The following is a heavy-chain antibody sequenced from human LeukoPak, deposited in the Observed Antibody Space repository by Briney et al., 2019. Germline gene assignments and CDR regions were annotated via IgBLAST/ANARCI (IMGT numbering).Heavy chain of an antibody. CDR3: ARVTGDTAFDI. CDR2: IYYSGST. V-gene: IGHV4-59*01. Sequence: SETLSRTSTVSGGSISSYYWSWIRQPPGQGLEWIGYIYYSGSTNYNPSLKSLVTISVDTPKNQFSLKLSSVTAADTAVYYCARVTGDTAFDIWGQGTMVTVSS. D-gene: IGHD7-27*01. J-gene: IGHJ3*02. CDR1: GGSISSYY.